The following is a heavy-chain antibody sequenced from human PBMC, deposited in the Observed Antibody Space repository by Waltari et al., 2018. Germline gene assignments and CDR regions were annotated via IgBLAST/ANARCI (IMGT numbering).Heavy chain of an antibody. CDR3: ASTFYCSGGSCYWGGDY. CDR1: GYSISSGYY. V-gene: IGHV4-38-2*01. CDR2: IYHSGST. J-gene: IGHJ4*02. Sequence: QVQLQESGPGLVKPSETLSLTCAVSGYSISSGYYWGWIRQPPGKGLEWIGSIYHSGSTYYNPSLKSRVTISVDTSKNQCSLKLSSVTAADTAVYYCASTFYCSGGSCYWGGDYWGRGTLVTVSS. D-gene: IGHD2-15*01.